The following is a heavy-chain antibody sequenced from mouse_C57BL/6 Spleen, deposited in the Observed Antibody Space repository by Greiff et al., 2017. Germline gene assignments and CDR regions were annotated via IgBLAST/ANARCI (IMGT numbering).Heavy chain of an antibody. Sequence: EVKLLESGGGLVKPGGSLKLSCAASGFTFSSYAMSWVRQTPEKRLEWVATISDGGSYTYYPDNVKGRFTISRDNAKNNLYLQMSHLKSEDTAMYYCATSYYGSSYGYFDVWGTGTTVTVSS. CDR2: ISDGGSYT. CDR1: GFTFSSYA. CDR3: ATSYYGSSYGYFDV. J-gene: IGHJ1*03. V-gene: IGHV5-4*03. D-gene: IGHD1-1*01.